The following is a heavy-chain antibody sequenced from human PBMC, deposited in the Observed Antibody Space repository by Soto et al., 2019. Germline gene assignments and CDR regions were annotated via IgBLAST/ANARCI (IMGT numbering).Heavy chain of an antibody. Sequence: GASVKVSCKASGYTFTSYGISWVRQAPGQGLEWMGWISAYNGNTNYAQKLQGRVTITADTSKSKSYLKLRRVSAEDTAVYYCARDATDWFDPWGQGTLVTVSS. V-gene: IGHV1-18*01. D-gene: IGHD2-15*01. J-gene: IGHJ5*02. CDR1: GYTFTSYG. CDR2: ISAYNGNT. CDR3: ARDATDWFDP.